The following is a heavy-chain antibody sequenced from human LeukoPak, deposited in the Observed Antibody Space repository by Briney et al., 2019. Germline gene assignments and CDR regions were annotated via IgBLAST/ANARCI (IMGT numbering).Heavy chain of an antibody. Sequence: PSQTLSLTRNVSGSSKRRYYASCIPHTPGKGLEDIGYIYYSGNVTTRYNLSLQSRVTISLDTSKSQFSLKLNSMTAADTSIYYCARRPFKAVPGAISNEYSYYGMDVWGQGTTVTVSS. CDR3: ARRPFKAVPGAISNEYSYYGMDV. CDR2: IYYSGNVTT. CDR1: GSSKRRYY. D-gene: IGHD2-2*01. J-gene: IGHJ6*02. V-gene: IGHV4-59*08.